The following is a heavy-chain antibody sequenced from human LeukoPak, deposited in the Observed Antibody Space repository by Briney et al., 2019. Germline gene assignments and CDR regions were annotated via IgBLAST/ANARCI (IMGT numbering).Heavy chain of an antibody. D-gene: IGHD2-2*01. J-gene: IGHJ6*03. CDR3: ARGGVVPAALYYYYYSMDV. CDR1: GGTFSSYA. CDR2: IIPIFGTA. Sequence: SVKVSCKASGGTFSSYAISWVRQAPGQGLEWMGGIIPIFGTANYAQKFQGRVMITTDESTSTAYMELSSLRSEDTAVYYCARGGVVPAALYYYYYSMDVWGKGTTVTVSS. V-gene: IGHV1-69*05.